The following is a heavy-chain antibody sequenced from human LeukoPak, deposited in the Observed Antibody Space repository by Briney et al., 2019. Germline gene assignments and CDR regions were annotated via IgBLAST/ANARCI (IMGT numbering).Heavy chain of an antibody. CDR2: ISGSGGST. J-gene: IGHJ4*02. Sequence: GGSLRLSCAASGFTFSRYAMTWVRQAPGKGLEWVSAISGSGGSTYYADSVKGRFTISRDNSKNTLYLQMNSLRAEDTAVYYCAKDRDDSSGYNPLADYWGQGTLVSVSS. D-gene: IGHD3-22*01. CDR1: GFTFSRYA. V-gene: IGHV3-23*01. CDR3: AKDRDDSSGYNPLADY.